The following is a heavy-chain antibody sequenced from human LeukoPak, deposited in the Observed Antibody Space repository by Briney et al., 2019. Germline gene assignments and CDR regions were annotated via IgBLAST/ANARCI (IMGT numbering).Heavy chain of an antibody. V-gene: IGHV4-61*02. D-gene: IGHD2-2*01. CDR2: IYTSGST. Sequence: SSETLSLTCTVSGGSTSSGSYYWSWIRQPAGKGLEWIGRIYTSGSTNYNPSLKSRVTISVDTSKNQFSLKLSSVTAADTAVYYCARELGYCSSTSCYLDPWGQGTLVTVSS. CDR1: GGSTSSGSYY. J-gene: IGHJ5*02. CDR3: ARELGYCSSTSCYLDP.